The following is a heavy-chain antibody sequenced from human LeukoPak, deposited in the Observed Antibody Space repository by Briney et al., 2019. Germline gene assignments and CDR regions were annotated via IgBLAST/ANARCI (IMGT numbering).Heavy chain of an antibody. CDR2: ISGSGGST. Sequence: PSETLSLTCTVSGGSISNSPYFWGWVRQAPGKGLEWVSAISGSGGSTYYADSVKGRFTISRDNSKNTLYLQMNSLRAEDTAVYYCAKNPTGSYPDYWGQGTLVTVSS. CDR3: AKNPTGSYPDY. D-gene: IGHD1-26*01. J-gene: IGHJ4*02. V-gene: IGHV3-23*01. CDR1: GGSISNSPYF.